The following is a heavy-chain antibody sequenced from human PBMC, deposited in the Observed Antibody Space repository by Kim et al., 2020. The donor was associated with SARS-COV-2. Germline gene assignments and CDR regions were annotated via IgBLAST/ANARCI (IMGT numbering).Heavy chain of an antibody. D-gene: IGHD6-19*01. CDR2: T. CDR3: ARDGSGWYFDN. V-gene: IGHV3-66*01. J-gene: IGHJ4*02. Sequence: TYSEASVKGRSTISRAKSKNTVYLQMNSLRAEDTAVYYCARDGSGWYFDNWGQGTLGSVSS.